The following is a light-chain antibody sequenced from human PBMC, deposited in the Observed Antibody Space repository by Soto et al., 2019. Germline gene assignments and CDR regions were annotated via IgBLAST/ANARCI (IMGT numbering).Light chain of an antibody. CDR3: QQYGTFPFS. CDR1: QVVSSCF. CDR2: HAS. V-gene: IGKV3-20*01. Sequence: EIVMTQSPATLSLSPGESATLSCRANQVVSSCFLAWYQKKPGQAPRLLFYHASDRATGVPYRFSGSGSGTDFALTISRLEPDDFAMYYCQQYGTFPFSFGQGTKLEIK. J-gene: IGKJ2*01.